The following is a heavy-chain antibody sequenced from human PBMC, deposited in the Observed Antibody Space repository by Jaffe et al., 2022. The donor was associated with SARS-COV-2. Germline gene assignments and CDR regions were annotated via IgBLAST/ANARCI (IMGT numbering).Heavy chain of an antibody. CDR1: GGTFSSYT. CDR2: IIPILGIA. D-gene: IGHD4-4*01. CDR3: ARALYSNYGLVSSWFDP. Sequence: QVQLVQSGAEVKKPGSSVKVSCKASGGTFSSYTISWVRQAPGQGLEWMGRIIPILGIANYAQKFQGRVTITADKSTSTAYMELSSLRSEDTAVYYCARALYSNYGLVSSWFDPWGQGTLVTVSS. V-gene: IGHV1-69*02. J-gene: IGHJ5*02.